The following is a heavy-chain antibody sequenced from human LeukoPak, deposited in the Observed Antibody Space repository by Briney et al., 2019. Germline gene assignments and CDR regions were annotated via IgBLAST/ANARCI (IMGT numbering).Heavy chain of an antibody. D-gene: IGHD3-22*01. J-gene: IGHJ4*02. CDR3: AKYTKRITMIVVVITTGYYFDY. V-gene: IGHV1-2*02. Sequence: ASVKVSCKASGYTFTGYYMHWVRQAPGQGLEWMGWINPNSGGTNYAQKFQGRVTMTRDTSISTAYMELSRLRSDDTAVYYCAKYTKRITMIVVVITTGYYFDYWGQGTLVTVSS. CDR2: INPNSGGT. CDR1: GYTFTGYY.